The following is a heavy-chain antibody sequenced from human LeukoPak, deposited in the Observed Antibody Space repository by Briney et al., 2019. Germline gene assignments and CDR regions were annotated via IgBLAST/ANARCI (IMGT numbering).Heavy chain of an antibody. V-gene: IGHV3-30*03. CDR3: ALRYLVGGLDY. J-gene: IGHJ4*02. CDR2: ISYDGSNK. CDR1: GFTFSSYG. D-gene: IGHD3-9*01. Sequence: GGSLRLSCAASGFTFSSYGMYWVRQAPGKGREWVALISYDGSNKYYADSVKGRFTISRDNSKNTLYLQMNSLRAEDTAVYYCALRYLVGGLDYWGQGTLVTVSS.